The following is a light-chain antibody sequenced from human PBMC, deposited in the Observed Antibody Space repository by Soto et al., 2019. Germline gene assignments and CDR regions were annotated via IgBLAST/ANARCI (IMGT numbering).Light chain of an antibody. V-gene: IGLV2-23*01. CDR1: SNDVGTYNL. Sequence: QSVLTQPAYVSGSPGQSITISCTGISNDVGTYNLVSWYQHHPGKAPKLIIYEASKRPSGVPNRFSGSKSGNTASLTISGLHAEDEADYDCCSHGRRVVFGGGTKLTVL. J-gene: IGLJ2*01. CDR3: CSHGRRVV. CDR2: EAS.